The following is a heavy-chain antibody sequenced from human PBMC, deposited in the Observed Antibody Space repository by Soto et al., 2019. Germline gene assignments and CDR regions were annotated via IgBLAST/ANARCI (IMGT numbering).Heavy chain of an antibody. CDR2: ISYDGSNK. CDR3: SLRRFYCGMDV. Sequence: GGSLRLSCAASGFTFSSYAMHWVRQAPGKGLEWVAVISYDGSNKYYADSVKGRFTISRDNSKNTLYLQMNSLRAEDTAVYYSSLRRFYCGMDVWGQGTTVTVSS. V-gene: IGHV3-30-3*01. CDR1: GFTFSSYA. J-gene: IGHJ6*02.